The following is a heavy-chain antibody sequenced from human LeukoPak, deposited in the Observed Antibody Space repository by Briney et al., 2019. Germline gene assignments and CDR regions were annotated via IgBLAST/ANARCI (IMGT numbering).Heavy chain of an antibody. CDR3: ARGPLVTDFGY. J-gene: IGHJ4*02. CDR1: GGSISSYY. Sequence: TSETLSLTCTVSGGSISSYYWSWIRQPPGKGLEWIGYIYYSGSTNYNPSLKSRVTISVDTSKNQFSLKLSSVTAADTAVYYCARGPLVTDFGYWGQGTLVTVSS. CDR2: IYYSGST. D-gene: IGHD1-14*01. V-gene: IGHV4-59*01.